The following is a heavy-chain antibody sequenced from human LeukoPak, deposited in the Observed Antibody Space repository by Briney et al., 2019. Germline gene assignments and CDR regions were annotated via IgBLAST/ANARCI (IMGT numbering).Heavy chain of an antibody. V-gene: IGHV3-21*01. CDR1: GFTFSTYS. Sequence: TGGSLRLSCAASGFTFSTYSMNWVRQAPGKGLEWVSSISSSSSYIYYADSVKGRFTISRDTAKNSLYLQMNSLRAEDTAVYHCSGGSGWTSEYWGRGTLVTVSS. D-gene: IGHD6-19*01. CDR3: SGGSGWTSEY. CDR2: ISSSSSYI. J-gene: IGHJ4*02.